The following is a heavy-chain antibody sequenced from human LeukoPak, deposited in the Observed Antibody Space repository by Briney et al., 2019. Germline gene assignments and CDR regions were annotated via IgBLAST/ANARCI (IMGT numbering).Heavy chain of an antibody. Sequence: GGSLRLSCAASGFTFSNAWMNWVRQAPGKGLEWVSAISGSGGSTYYADSVKGRFTISRDNSKNTLYLQMNSLRAEDTAVYYCAREASRGYSGYGLFDYWGQGTLVTVSS. CDR2: ISGSGGST. CDR1: GFTFSNAW. J-gene: IGHJ4*02. V-gene: IGHV3-23*01. CDR3: AREASRGYSGYGLFDY. D-gene: IGHD5-12*01.